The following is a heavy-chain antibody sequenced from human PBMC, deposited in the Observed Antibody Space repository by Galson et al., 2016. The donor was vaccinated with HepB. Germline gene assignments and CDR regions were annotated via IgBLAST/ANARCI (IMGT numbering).Heavy chain of an antibody. CDR1: GHTFTSYG. CDR3: ARDPRKTRYQLLEVYYYYYGMDV. J-gene: IGHJ6*02. V-gene: IGHV1-18*01. D-gene: IGHD2-2*01. Sequence: SVKVSCKASGHTFTSYGISWVRQAPGQGLEWMGWINPYNGNTNYAQKLQGRVTMTTDTSTSTAYMELRSLRSDDTAVYYCARDPRKTRYQLLEVYYYYYGMDVWGQGTTVTVSS. CDR2: INPYNGNT.